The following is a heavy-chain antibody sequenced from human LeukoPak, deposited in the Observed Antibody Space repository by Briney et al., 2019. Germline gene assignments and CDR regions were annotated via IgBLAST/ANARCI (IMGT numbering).Heavy chain of an antibody. Sequence: PGGSLRLSCAASGFSVSSKYMSWVRQAPGKGLVWVSRINSDGSSISYADSVKGRFTISRDNAKNTLYLQMNSLRAEDTAVYYCARAYCSGGSCPYWYFDLWGRGTLVTVSS. CDR3: ARAYCSGGSCPYWYFDL. D-gene: IGHD2-15*01. CDR1: GFSVSSKY. J-gene: IGHJ2*01. V-gene: IGHV3-74*01. CDR2: INSDGSSI.